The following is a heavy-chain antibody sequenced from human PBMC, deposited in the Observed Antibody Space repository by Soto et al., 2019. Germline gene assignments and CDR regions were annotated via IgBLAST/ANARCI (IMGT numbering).Heavy chain of an antibody. D-gene: IGHD1-20*01. CDR1: GYTFTSYV. CDR3: ARTPPNNWNPLYDMDV. CDR2: VSPYNGQT. Sequence: QVQLVQSGAEVKKPGASVKVSCKASGYTFTSYVISWVRQAPGQGLEWMGWVSPYNGQTKYPQKVQGRVSMPTDTSTNPAYMELRRLRSDDTAVYYCARTPPNNWNPLYDMDVWGKGTTVTFSS. V-gene: IGHV1-18*04. J-gene: IGHJ6*03.